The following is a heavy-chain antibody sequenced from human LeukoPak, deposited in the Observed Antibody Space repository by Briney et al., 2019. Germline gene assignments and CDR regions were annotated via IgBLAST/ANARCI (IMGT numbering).Heavy chain of an antibody. J-gene: IGHJ4*02. Sequence: PSETLSLTCTLSGASISRYYWSWIRQPPGKGLEWIGSFYSSGSHNYNPSLKSRVTISVDSYKNQFSLKLTSVTAADTAVYYWPGGFDYWGQGALVTVSS. V-gene: IGHV4-4*08. D-gene: IGHD3-10*01. CDR3: PGGFDY. CDR1: GASISRYY. CDR2: FYSSGSH.